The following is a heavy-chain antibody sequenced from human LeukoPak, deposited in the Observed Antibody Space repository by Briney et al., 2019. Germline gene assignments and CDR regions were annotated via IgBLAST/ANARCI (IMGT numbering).Heavy chain of an antibody. CDR2: ISYDGSNK. J-gene: IGHJ4*02. Sequence: PGRSLRLSCAASGFTFSTYGMHWVRQAPGKGLEWVALISYDGSNKYYADSVKGRFTISRDNSKNTLYLQMNSLRAEDTAVYYCVAGGYFDYWGQGTLVTVSS. V-gene: IGHV3-30*03. D-gene: IGHD3-16*01. CDR3: VAGGYFDY. CDR1: GFTFSTYG.